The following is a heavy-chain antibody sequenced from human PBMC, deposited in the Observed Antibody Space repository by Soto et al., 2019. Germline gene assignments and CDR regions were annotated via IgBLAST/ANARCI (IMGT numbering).Heavy chain of an antibody. CDR3: VRPDSSGYYPDH. D-gene: IGHD3-22*01. CDR1: GYTFTSYW. CDR2: IYPGNSDT. Sequence: PGESLKISCKGSGYTFTSYWIAWVCQMPGKGLEWMGIIYPGNSDTRYSPSFQGQVTLSAEQSINTAYLQWSSLKASDTAMYYCVRPDSSGYYPDHWGQGXLVTVSS. J-gene: IGHJ4*02. V-gene: IGHV5-51*01.